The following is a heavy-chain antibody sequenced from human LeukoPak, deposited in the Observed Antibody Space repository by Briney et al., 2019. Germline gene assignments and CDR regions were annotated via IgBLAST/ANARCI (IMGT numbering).Heavy chain of an antibody. J-gene: IGHJ4*02. D-gene: IGHD3-22*01. CDR1: GYTFTSYG. Sequence: ASVKVSCKASGYTFTSYGISWVRQAPGQGLEWMGWISAYNGNTNYAQKLQGRVTMTTDTSTSTAYMELRSLRSDDTAVYYCAGLSFGPYDSSGYYPATRYYFDYWGQGTLVTVSS. V-gene: IGHV1-18*01. CDR2: ISAYNGNT. CDR3: AGLSFGPYDSSGYYPATRYYFDY.